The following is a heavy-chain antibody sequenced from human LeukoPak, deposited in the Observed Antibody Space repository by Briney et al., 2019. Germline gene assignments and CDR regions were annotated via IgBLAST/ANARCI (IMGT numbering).Heavy chain of an antibody. CDR3: AREREGGYSYGFDY. V-gene: IGHV3-7*03. J-gene: IGHJ4*02. CDR2: MNADGTNI. CDR1: GFTFSSYA. D-gene: IGHD5-18*01. Sequence: GGSLRLSCAASGFTFSSYAMSWVRQAPGKGLEWVANMNADGTNIYHVDSVRGRFTISRDNAKNSLYLQMSSLRAEDTAVYYCAREREGGYSYGFDYWGQGTLVTVSS.